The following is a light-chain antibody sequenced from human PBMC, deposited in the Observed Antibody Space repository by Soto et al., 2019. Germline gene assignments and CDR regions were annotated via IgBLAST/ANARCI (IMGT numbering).Light chain of an antibody. V-gene: IGLV2-23*01. CDR1: SSDVGSYNL. J-gene: IGLJ2*01. CDR3: CSYGGSSTSV. Sequence: QSALTQPASVSGSPGQSITISCTGTSSDVGSYNLVSWYQQHPGKAPRIMIYEGFKRPSGISNRFSGSKSGNTASLTISGLQAEDEADYYCCSYGGSSTSVFGGGTKLTVL. CDR2: EGF.